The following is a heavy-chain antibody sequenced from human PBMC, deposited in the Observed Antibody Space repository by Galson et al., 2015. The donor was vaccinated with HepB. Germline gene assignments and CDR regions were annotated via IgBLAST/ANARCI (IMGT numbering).Heavy chain of an antibody. CDR2: ISYDGSNK. V-gene: IGHV3-30*04. Sequence: SLRLSCAASGFTFSSYAMHWVRQAPGKGLEWVAVISYDGSNKYYADSVKGRFTISRDNSKNTLYLQMNSLRAEDTAVYYCAKEVLRYFDWFLPYYGMDVWGQGTTVTVSS. D-gene: IGHD3-9*01. CDR3: AKEVLRYFDWFLPYYGMDV. J-gene: IGHJ6*02. CDR1: GFTFSSYA.